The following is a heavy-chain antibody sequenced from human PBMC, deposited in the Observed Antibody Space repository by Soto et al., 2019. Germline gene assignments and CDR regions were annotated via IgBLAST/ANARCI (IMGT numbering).Heavy chain of an antibody. CDR3: ARDSSSWAKNWFDP. J-gene: IGHJ5*02. Sequence: GGSLRLSCAASGFTFSSYSMNWVRQAPGKGLEWVSSISSSSSYIYYADSVKGRFTISRDNAKNSLYLQMNSLRAEDTAVYYCARDSSSWAKNWFDPWGQGTLVTV. V-gene: IGHV3-21*01. CDR2: ISSSSSYI. D-gene: IGHD6-13*01. CDR1: GFTFSSYS.